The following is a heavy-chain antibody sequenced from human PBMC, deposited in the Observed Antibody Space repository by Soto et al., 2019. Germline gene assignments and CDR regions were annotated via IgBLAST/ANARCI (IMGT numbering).Heavy chain of an antibody. Sequence: ASVKVSCKTSAYTFSSIGISWVRQAPGQGLEWMGWISPYKGNTYYAQRLQGRVTMTTDTSTSTAYMELRSLRSDDTAVYFCARDLDGSGSYYTNYWGQGTLVTVSS. D-gene: IGHD3-10*01. CDR2: ISPYKGNT. V-gene: IGHV1-18*01. CDR1: AYTFSSIG. CDR3: ARDLDGSGSYYTNY. J-gene: IGHJ4*02.